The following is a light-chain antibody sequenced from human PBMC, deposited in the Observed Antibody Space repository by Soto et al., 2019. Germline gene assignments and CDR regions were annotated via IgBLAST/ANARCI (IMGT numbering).Light chain of an antibody. J-gene: IGKJ1*01. CDR3: LQHNTYPRT. Sequence: DIQMTQSPSSLSASLGDIVTITCRASQGIGNDLGWYQQKPGKAPKRLIYATSSVQSGVPSRFSGSGSGTEFTLTISSLQPEDFATYYCLQHNTYPRTFGQGTKVDIK. V-gene: IGKV1-17*01. CDR2: ATS. CDR1: QGIGND.